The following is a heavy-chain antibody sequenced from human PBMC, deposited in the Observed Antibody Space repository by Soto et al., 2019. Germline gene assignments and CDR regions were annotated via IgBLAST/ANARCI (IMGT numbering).Heavy chain of an antibody. J-gene: IGHJ4*02. Sequence: QVQLVQSGAEVKKPGSSVKVSCKTSGGTFSSYAISWVRQAPGQGLEWMGGIIPMFGTANYAQKFQGRLTITADESTSTAYMELSSLRSEDTAVYYCARSRASYYDSRGYYYSTFDYWGQGTLVTVSS. CDR2: IIPMFGTA. V-gene: IGHV1-69*12. CDR1: GGTFSSYA. D-gene: IGHD3-22*01. CDR3: ARSRASYYDSRGYYYSTFDY.